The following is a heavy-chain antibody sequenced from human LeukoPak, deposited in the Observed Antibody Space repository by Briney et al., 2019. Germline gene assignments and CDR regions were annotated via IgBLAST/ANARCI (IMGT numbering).Heavy chain of an antibody. J-gene: IGHJ4*02. Sequence: SETLSLTCAVYGGSFSGYFWSWIRQPPGKGLEWIAEINHSGGANYNPSLKSRVTISVDTSKNQFSLKLSSVTAADTAVYYCARGCSGAYDCIDYWGQGSLVTVSS. CDR2: INHSGGA. CDR3: ARGCSGAYDCIDY. CDR1: GGSFSGYF. V-gene: IGHV4-34*01. D-gene: IGHD5-12*01.